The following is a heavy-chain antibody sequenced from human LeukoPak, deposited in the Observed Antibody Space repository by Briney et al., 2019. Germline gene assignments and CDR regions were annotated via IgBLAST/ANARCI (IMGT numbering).Heavy chain of an antibody. D-gene: IGHD3-16*01. V-gene: IGHV3-21*01. Sequence: GGSLRLSCAASGFTFSSYSMNLVRQAPGQWLEWVSSISSSSSYIYYADSVKGRFTISRDNAKNSLYLQMNGLRAEDTAVYYCARDPVGGYFDYWGQGTLVTVSS. J-gene: IGHJ4*02. CDR1: GFTFSSYS. CDR3: ARDPVGGYFDY. CDR2: ISSSSSYI.